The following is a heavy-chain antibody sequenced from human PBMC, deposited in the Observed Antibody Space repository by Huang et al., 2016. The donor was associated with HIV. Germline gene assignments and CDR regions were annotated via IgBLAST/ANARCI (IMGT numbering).Heavy chain of an antibody. J-gene: IGHJ4*02. V-gene: IGHV1-69*01. Sequence: QVQLEQSGPAVRKPGSSVKVSCQASGGSFSDQIISWVRQAPGQRFEWMGGISPLFRVPAYSQEVKVRVTMTADESTATIYMELNSLTSEDTAVYYCAMSLRYQYDSRSYWGRYFDYWGQGTLVTASS. CDR3: AMSLRYQYDSRSYWGRYFDY. CDR2: ISPLFRVP. D-gene: IGHD3-16*01. CDR1: GGSFSDQI.